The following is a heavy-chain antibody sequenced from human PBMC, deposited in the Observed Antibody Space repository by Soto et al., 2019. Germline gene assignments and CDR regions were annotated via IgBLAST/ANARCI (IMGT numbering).Heavy chain of an antibody. CDR1: GYTLTGYY. CDR3: AREKQYYYDSSGYYGHDY. CDR2: ISPNSGGT. D-gene: IGHD3-22*01. V-gene: IGHV1-2*02. J-gene: IGHJ4*02. Sequence: ASVKVSCKASGYTLTGYYIHWVRQSPEQGLEWMGWISPNSGGTNYAQKFQGRFTMTRDTSIRTAYMELSRLISDDTAVYYCAREKQYYYDSSGYYGHDYWGQGTLVTVSS.